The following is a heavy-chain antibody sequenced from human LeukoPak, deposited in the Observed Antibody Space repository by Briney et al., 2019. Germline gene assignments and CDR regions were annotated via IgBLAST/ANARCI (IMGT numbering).Heavy chain of an antibody. V-gene: IGHV3-30*02. D-gene: IGHD5-12*01. CDR2: IRYDGSNK. CDR3: AKDLSGPASNWFDP. J-gene: IGHJ5*02. Sequence: GGSLRLSCAASGFTFSSYGMHWVRQAPGKGLEWVAFIRYDGSNKYYADSVKGRFTISRDNSKNTLYLQMNSLRAEDTAVYYCAKDLSGPASNWFDPWGQGTLVTVSS. CDR1: GFTFSSYG.